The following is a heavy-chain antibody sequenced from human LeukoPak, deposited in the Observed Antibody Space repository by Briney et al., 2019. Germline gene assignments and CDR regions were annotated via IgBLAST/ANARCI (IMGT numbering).Heavy chain of an antibody. V-gene: IGHV4-59*08. D-gene: IGHD4-17*01. Sequence: SETLSLTCTVSGDSITSDYWSWIRQPPGKGLEWIGFINNRGTTSYNPSLTSRVTISRDMSKNQFALKLSSVSAADTAVYYCARYRDGDRDISLDIWGQGTLFAVSS. CDR3: ARYRDGDRDISLDI. J-gene: IGHJ4*02. CDR2: INNRGTT. CDR1: GDSITSDY.